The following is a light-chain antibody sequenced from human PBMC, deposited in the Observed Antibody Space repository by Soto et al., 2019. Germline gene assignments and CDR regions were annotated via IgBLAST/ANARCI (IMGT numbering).Light chain of an antibody. V-gene: IGKV3-15*01. CDR1: QNIYYN. Sequence: ILRTQSPATVSVSPGESATLSCRASQNIYYNVAWYQHRPGQAPRLLIYRASTRAPGVPARFSGSGSGTEFTLTISSLQPEDFTVYSCLQYHNLWAFGQGTKVDI. J-gene: IGKJ1*01. CDR3: LQYHNLWA. CDR2: RAS.